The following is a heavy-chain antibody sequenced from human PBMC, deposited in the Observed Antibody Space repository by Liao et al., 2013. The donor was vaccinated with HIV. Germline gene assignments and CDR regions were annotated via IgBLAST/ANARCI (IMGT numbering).Heavy chain of an antibody. Sequence: QVQLQESGPGLVEPSQTLSLTCTVSGDSISSGNYYWTWIRQPAGEGMEWIGRTYIAGTTNYNPSLKSRVTLSLDTSENQFSLKLTSVTAADTAVYYCARHRQQLVLYNGFDRWGQGTLVTVSS. V-gene: IGHV4-61*02. CDR2: TYIAGTT. J-gene: IGHJ5*02. D-gene: IGHD6-13*01. CDR1: GDSISSGNYY. CDR3: ARHRQQLVLYNGFDR.